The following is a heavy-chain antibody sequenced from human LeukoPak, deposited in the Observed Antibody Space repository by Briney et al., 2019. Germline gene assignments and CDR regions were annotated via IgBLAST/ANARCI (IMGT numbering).Heavy chain of an antibody. CDR3: ARAGSSWYLNHDY. V-gene: IGHV1-2*02. Sequence: ASVKVSCKASGYTFTGYYMHWVRQAPGQGLEWMGWINPNSGGTNYAQKFQGRVTMTRDTSISTAYMELSRLRSDDTAVYYCARAGSSWYLNHDYWGQGTLVTVSS. CDR2: INPNSGGT. CDR1: GYTFTGYY. D-gene: IGHD6-13*01. J-gene: IGHJ4*02.